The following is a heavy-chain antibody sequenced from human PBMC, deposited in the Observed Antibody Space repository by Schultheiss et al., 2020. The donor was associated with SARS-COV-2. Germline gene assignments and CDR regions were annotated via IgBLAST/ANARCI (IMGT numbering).Heavy chain of an antibody. D-gene: IGHD5-12*01. Sequence: GGSLRLSCAASGFTFSSYAMHWVRQAPGKGLEWVAVISYDGSNKYYADSVKGRFTISRDNSKNTLYLQMNSLRAEDTAVYYCARDPTVDIVATFYYYYGMDVWGQGTTVTVSS. CDR2: ISYDGSNK. CDR3: ARDPTVDIVATFYYYYGMDV. V-gene: IGHV3-30-3*01. J-gene: IGHJ6*02. CDR1: GFTFSSYA.